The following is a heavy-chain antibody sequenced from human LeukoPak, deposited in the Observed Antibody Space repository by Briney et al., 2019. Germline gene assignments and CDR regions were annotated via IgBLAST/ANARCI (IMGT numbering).Heavy chain of an antibody. D-gene: IGHD6-19*01. J-gene: IGHJ6*02. Sequence: SETLSLTCTVSGGSISSSSYYWGWIRQPPGKGLEWIGSIYYSGSTYYNPSLKSRVTISVDTSKNQFSPKLSSVTAADTAVYYCAETGSPLANYYYYGMDVWGQGTTVTVSS. CDR3: AETGSPLANYYYYGMDV. V-gene: IGHV4-39*01. CDR1: GGSISSSSYY. CDR2: IYYSGST.